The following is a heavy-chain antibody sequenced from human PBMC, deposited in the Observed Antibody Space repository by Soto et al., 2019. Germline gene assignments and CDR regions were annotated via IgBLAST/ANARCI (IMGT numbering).Heavy chain of an antibody. CDR1: GGSISSYY. D-gene: IGHD4-17*01. J-gene: IGHJ4*02. CDR3: ARVVATVTTSNYFDY. Sequence: SETLSLTCTVSGGSISSYYWSWIRQPPGKGLEWIGYIYYSGSTNYNPSLKSRVTISVDTSKNQFSLKLSSVTAADTAVYYCARVVATVTTSNYFDYWGQGTLVTVS. V-gene: IGHV4-59*01. CDR2: IYYSGST.